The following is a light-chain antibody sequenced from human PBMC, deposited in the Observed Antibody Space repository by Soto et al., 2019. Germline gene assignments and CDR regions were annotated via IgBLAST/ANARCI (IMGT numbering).Light chain of an antibody. CDR2: VAS. Sequence: DIQMTQSPSSLSASVGARVTSTCRASQSISRYLNWYQQKPGKAPNLLIYVASSLQSEVPSRFSGSGSGTDFTLTITSLQPEDFATYYCQQSYGTPITFGQGTRLEIK. J-gene: IGKJ5*01. V-gene: IGKV1-39*01. CDR3: QQSYGTPIT. CDR1: QSISRY.